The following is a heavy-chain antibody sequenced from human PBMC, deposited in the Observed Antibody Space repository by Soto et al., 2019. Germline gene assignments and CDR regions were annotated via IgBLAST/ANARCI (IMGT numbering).Heavy chain of an antibody. CDR3: ASNYYGSGSFGMDV. CDR1: GFTFSSYG. J-gene: IGHJ6*02. Sequence: QVQLVESGGGVVQPGRSLRLSCAASGFTFSSYGMHWVRQAPGKGLEWVAVIWYDGSNKYYADSLKGRFTISRDNSKNPLYLQMNSLRAEDTAVYYCASNYYGSGSFGMDVWGQGTTVTVSS. D-gene: IGHD3-10*01. CDR2: IWYDGSNK. V-gene: IGHV3-33*01.